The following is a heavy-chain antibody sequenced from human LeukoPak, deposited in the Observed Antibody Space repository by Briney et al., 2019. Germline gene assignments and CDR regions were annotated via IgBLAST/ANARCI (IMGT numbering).Heavy chain of an antibody. D-gene: IGHD3-3*01. V-gene: IGHV1-46*03. Sequence: ASVKVSCKASGCTFTSYYMHWVRQAPGQGLEWMGIINPSGGSTSYAQKFQGRVTMTRDTSTSTVYMELSSLRSEDTAVYYCARATIFGVVTYPLFFDYWGQGTLVTVSS. J-gene: IGHJ4*02. CDR1: GCTFTSYY. CDR3: ARATIFGVVTYPLFFDY. CDR2: INPSGGST.